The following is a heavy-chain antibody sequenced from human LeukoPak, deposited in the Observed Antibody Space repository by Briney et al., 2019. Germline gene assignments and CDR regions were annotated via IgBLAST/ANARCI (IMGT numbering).Heavy chain of an antibody. J-gene: IGHJ4*02. D-gene: IGHD6-13*01. CDR3: AKGLAAAGIPIYFDY. Sequence: GGSLRLSCAASGFTFSSYAMSWVRQAPGKGLEWVSAISGSGGSTYYADSVKGRFTISRDNSKNTLYLQMNSLRAEDTAVYYCAKGLAAAGIPIYFDYWGQGTLVTVSS. CDR2: ISGSGGST. V-gene: IGHV3-23*01. CDR1: GFTFSSYA.